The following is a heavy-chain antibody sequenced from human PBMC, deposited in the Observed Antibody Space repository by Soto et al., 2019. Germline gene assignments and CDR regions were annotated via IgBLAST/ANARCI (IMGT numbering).Heavy chain of an antibody. CDR1: GGSISIYY. CDR3: ARHEDGYSSGWYGAFDI. Sequence: PSDTLSLTCTVSGGSISIYYWSWIRQPPGKGLEWIGYIYYSGSTNYNPSLKSRVTISVDTSKNQFSLKLSSVTAADTAVYYCARHEDGYSSGWYGAFDIWGQGTMVTVSS. J-gene: IGHJ3*02. CDR2: IYYSGST. V-gene: IGHV4-59*08. D-gene: IGHD6-19*01.